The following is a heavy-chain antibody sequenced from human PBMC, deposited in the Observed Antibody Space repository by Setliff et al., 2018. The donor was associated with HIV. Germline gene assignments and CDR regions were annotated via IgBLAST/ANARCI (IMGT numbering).Heavy chain of an antibody. Sequence: ASVKVSCKASGYTFTSYAMHWVRQAPGQRLEWMGWINAGNGNTKYSQKFQGRVTITRDTSASTAYMELSSLRSEDTAVYYCARIAPSGSWRGYYYGMDVWGQGTTVTVS. V-gene: IGHV1-3*01. CDR3: ARIAPSGSWRGYYYGMDV. CDR1: GYTFTSYA. D-gene: IGHD3-10*01. J-gene: IGHJ6*02. CDR2: INAGNGNT.